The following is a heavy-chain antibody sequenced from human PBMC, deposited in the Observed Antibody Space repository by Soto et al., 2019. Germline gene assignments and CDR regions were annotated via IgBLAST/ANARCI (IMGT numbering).Heavy chain of an antibody. J-gene: IGHJ3*02. CDR1: GSTFSSYS. Sequence: GGSLRLSCAASGSTFSSYSMNWVRQAPGKGLEWVSSISSSSSYIYYADSVKGRFTISRDNAKNSLYLQMNSLRAEDTAVYYCARDSLMATDDFDIWGQVTMVTVSS. D-gene: IGHD5-12*01. V-gene: IGHV3-21*01. CDR2: ISSSSSYI. CDR3: ARDSLMATDDFDI.